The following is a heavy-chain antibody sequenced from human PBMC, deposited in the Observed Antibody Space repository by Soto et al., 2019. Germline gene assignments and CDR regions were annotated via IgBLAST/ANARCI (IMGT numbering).Heavy chain of an antibody. D-gene: IGHD6-19*01. CDR2: INHSGST. CDR1: GGSFSGYY. CDR3: ARGGGVAGTWGYYYYGMDV. J-gene: IGHJ6*02. V-gene: IGHV4-34*01. Sequence: SETLSLTWAVYGGSFSGYYWSWIRQPPGKGLEWIGEINHSGSTNYNPSLKSRVTISVDTSKNQFSLKLSSVTAADTAVYYCARGGGVAGTWGYYYYGMDVWGQGTTVTVSS.